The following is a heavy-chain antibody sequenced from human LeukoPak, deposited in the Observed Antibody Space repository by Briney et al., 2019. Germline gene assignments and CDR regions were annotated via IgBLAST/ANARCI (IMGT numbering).Heavy chain of an antibody. V-gene: IGHV4-4*07. CDR1: RGSVSSSPYY. Sequence: PSETLSLTCIVSRGSVSSSPYYWAWIRQPPGKGLEWIGRIDTSGSTNYNPSLKSRVTMSVDTSKNKFSLKLSSVTAADTAVYYCARGITMVRGVTTVNWFDPWGQGTLVTVSS. J-gene: IGHJ5*02. CDR3: ARGITMVRGVTTVNWFDP. CDR2: IDTSGST. D-gene: IGHD3-10*01.